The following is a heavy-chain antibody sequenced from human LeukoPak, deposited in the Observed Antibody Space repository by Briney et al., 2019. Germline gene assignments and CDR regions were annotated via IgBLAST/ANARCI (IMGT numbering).Heavy chain of an antibody. Sequence: ASVKVSCKASGYTFTSYGISWVRQAPGQGLEWMGWISAYNGNTNYAQKLQGRVTMTTDTSTSTAYMELRSLRSDDTAVYYCARVSLYSNYASIWGDCYLDYWGQGTLVTVSS. V-gene: IGHV1-18*01. CDR2: ISAYNGNT. D-gene: IGHD4-11*01. J-gene: IGHJ4*02. CDR3: ARVSLYSNYASIWGDCYLDY. CDR1: GYTFTSYG.